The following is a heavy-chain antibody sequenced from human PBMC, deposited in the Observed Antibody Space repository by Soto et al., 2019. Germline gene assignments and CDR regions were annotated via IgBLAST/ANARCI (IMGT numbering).Heavy chain of an antibody. CDR2: INAGNGNT. V-gene: IGHV1-3*01. J-gene: IGHJ4*02. D-gene: IGHD3-10*01. CDR3: ARLLSFGELTLDY. CDR1: GYTFTTFA. Sequence: GASVKVSCKASGYTFTTFAMHWVRQAPGQRLEWRGWINAGNGNTKYSQKFQGRVTITRDTSASTAYMELSSLRSEDTVVYYCARLLSFGELTLDYWGQGTLVTVSS.